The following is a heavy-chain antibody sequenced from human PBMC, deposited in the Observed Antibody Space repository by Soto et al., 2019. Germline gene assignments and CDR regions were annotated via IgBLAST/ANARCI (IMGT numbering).Heavy chain of an antibody. CDR1: GGSISISTYC. CDR2: VYYSGST. J-gene: IGHJ5*02. D-gene: IGHD6-19*01. CDR3: ARHGQLYNSGWYLNWFDP. Sequence: LETLPHTCTVSGGSISISTYCWGWIRKPPGKGLEWIGSVYYSGSTYYNPSLKSRVTISVDTSKNQFSLKLSSVTAADTAVYYCARHGQLYNSGWYLNWFDPWGQGTQVTVSS. V-gene: IGHV4-39*01.